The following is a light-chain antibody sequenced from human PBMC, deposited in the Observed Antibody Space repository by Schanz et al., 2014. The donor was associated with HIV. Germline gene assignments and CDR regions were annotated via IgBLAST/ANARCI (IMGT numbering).Light chain of an antibody. Sequence: QSALTQPASMSGSPGQSITISCNGTNIDIGGYNLVSWYQHHPGKAPKLMIYDVTKRPSGVSNRFSGSKSGNTASLTISGLQAEDEAEYFCSSYTTSNTHVFGSGTKLTVL. CDR1: NIDIGGYNL. V-gene: IGLV2-14*02. CDR3: SSYTTSNTHV. J-gene: IGLJ1*01. CDR2: DVT.